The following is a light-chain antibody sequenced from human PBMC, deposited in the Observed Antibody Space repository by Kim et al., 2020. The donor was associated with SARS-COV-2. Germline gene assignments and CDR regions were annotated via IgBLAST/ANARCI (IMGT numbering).Light chain of an antibody. V-gene: IGKV1-5*03. CDR2: KAS. Sequence: ASVGDRVTITCRASQSISSYLAWYQQKPGKAPELLIYKASILESGVPSRFSGSGSGTEFTLTISSLQPDDFASFYCQQYKTSPWTFGQGTKVDIK. CDR3: QQYKTSPWT. CDR1: QSISSY. J-gene: IGKJ1*01.